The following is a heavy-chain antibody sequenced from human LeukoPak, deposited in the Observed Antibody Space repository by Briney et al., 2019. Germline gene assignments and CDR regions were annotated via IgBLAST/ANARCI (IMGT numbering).Heavy chain of an antibody. CDR1: GFTFSSSW. Sequence: GGSLRLSCAASGFTFSSSWMHWVRQAPGKGLVWVSRINPDASSTTYADSVKGRFTISRDNAKNSLSLQMNSLRAEDTAVYYCARGGYYDSSDYWGQGTLVTVSS. V-gene: IGHV3-74*01. J-gene: IGHJ4*02. D-gene: IGHD3-22*01. CDR2: INPDASST. CDR3: ARGGYYDSSDY.